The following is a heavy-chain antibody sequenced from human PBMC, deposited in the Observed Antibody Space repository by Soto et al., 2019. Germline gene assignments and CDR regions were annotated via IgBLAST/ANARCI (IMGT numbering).Heavy chain of an antibody. J-gene: IGHJ3*02. CDR3: ARGNADDDAFDI. Sequence: GGSLRLSCAASGFTFSSYDMHWVRQATGKGLEWVSAIGTAGDPYYPGSVKGRFTISRENAKNSLYLQMNSLRAGDTAVYYWARGNADDDAFDIWGQGTMVTVSS. V-gene: IGHV3-13*05. CDR1: GFTFSSYD. CDR2: IGTAGDP.